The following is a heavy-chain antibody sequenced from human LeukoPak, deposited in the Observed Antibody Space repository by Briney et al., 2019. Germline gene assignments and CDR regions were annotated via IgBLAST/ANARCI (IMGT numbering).Heavy chain of an antibody. CDR3: ARAGYCSSTSCYTVD. Sequence: GASVKVSCKASGYTFTSYDINWVRQATGQGLEWMGWMNPNSGNAGYAQKFQGRVTITRNTSISIAYMELSSLRSEDTAVYYCARAGYCSSTSCYTVDWGQGTLVTVSS. CDR2: MNPNSGNA. J-gene: IGHJ4*02. D-gene: IGHD2-2*02. V-gene: IGHV1-8*03. CDR1: GYTFTSYD.